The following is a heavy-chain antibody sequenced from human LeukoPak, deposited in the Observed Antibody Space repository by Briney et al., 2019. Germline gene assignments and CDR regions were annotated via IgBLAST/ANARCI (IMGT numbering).Heavy chain of an antibody. CDR1: GFTFSSYE. Sequence: PGGSLRLSCAASGFTFSSYEMNWVRQAPGKGLEWVSYISSSGSTIYYADSVKGRFTISRDNSKNTLYLQMNSLRAEDTAVYYCAKVRYYYGSGSYYPYDYWGQGTLVTVSS. CDR3: AKVRYYYGSGSYYPYDY. V-gene: IGHV3-48*03. D-gene: IGHD3-10*01. CDR2: ISSSGSTI. J-gene: IGHJ4*02.